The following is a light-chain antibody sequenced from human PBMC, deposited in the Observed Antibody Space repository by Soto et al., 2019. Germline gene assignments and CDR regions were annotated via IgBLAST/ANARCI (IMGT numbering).Light chain of an antibody. V-gene: IGKV3-15*01. CDR3: QQFHNWPPLT. Sequence: EIVMTQSPAPLSVSPGERATLSCRASENIGRTLAWYQQRPGQAPRLLFYYASIRATGVPARFSGSGSGKEFTLTISSLQSEDFAVYYCQQFHNWPPLTFGGGTKVEI. J-gene: IGKJ4*01. CDR2: YAS. CDR1: ENIGRT.